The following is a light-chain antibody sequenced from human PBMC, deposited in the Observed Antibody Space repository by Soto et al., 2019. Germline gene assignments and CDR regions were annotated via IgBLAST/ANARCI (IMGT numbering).Light chain of an antibody. CDR1: QSVSSN. Sequence: EIVMTQSPATLSVSPGERATLSCRASQSVSSNLAWYQQKPGQAPRLLIYGASTRATGIPARFSGSGSGTDSTLPITSLQSEDFAVYSCQQYNNWPQTF. J-gene: IGKJ1*01. CDR2: GAS. CDR3: QQYNNWPQT. V-gene: IGKV3-15*01.